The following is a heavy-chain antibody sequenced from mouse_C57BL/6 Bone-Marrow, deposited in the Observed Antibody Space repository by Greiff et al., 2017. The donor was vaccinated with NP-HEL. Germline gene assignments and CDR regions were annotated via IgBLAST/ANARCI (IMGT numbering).Heavy chain of an antibody. CDR3: AREDDYDLYAMDY. CDR2: IDPSDSYT. CDR1: GYTFTSYW. V-gene: IGHV1-50*01. D-gene: IGHD2-4*01. J-gene: IGHJ4*01. Sequence: VQLQQPGAELVKPGASVKLSCKASGYTFTSYWMQWVKQRPGQGLEWIGEIDPSDSYTNYNQKFKGKATLTVDTSSSTAYMQLSSLTSEDSAVYYCAREDDYDLYAMDYWGQGTSVTVSS.